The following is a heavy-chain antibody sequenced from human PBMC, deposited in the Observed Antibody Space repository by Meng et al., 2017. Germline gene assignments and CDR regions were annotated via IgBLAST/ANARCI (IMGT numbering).Heavy chain of an antibody. CDR1: GGSFSGYY. V-gene: IGHV4-34*01. Sequence: SETLSLTCAVYGGSFSGYYWSWIRQPPGKGLEWIGEINHSGSTNYNPSLKSRVTISVDTSKNQFSLKLSSVTAADTAVYYCARVSVVVAAHNWFDPWGQGTLVTSPQ. D-gene: IGHD2-15*01. CDR2: INHSGST. J-gene: IGHJ5*02. CDR3: ARVSVVVAAHNWFDP.